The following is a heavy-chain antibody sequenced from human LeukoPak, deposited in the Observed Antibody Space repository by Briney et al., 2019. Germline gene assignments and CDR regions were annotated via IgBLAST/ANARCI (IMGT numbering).Heavy chain of an antibody. V-gene: IGHV1-2*02. J-gene: IGHJ4*02. Sequence: ASVKVSCKASGYTFTVYYIHWVREAPGQGLEWMRWINPNSGGTNYAQKFQGRVTMTRDTSISTAYMELSRLRSDDTAVYYCARGLQKTYCTNGVCYDDYWGQGTLVTVSS. D-gene: IGHD2-8*01. CDR2: INPNSGGT. CDR3: ARGLQKTYCTNGVCYDDY. CDR1: GYTFTVYY.